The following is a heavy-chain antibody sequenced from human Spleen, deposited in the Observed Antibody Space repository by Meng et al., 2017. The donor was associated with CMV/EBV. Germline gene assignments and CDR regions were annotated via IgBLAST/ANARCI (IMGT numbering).Heavy chain of an antibody. CDR2: INRDGSST. CDR3: AREGLLVGDPFDY. D-gene: IGHD1-26*01. CDR1: GITITSHW. V-gene: IGHV3-74*03. J-gene: IGHJ4*02. Sequence: GESLKISCAVSGITITSHWMHWVRQVPGRGLVWVSRINRDGSSTAYADSVKGRCTISRDNTKNTLHLQMNSLRAEDSAVYYCAREGLLVGDPFDYWGQGILVTVSS.